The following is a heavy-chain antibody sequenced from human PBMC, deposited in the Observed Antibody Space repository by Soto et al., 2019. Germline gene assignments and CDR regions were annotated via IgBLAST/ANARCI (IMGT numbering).Heavy chain of an antibody. CDR1: GVTFSSYS. V-gene: IGHV3-23*01. CDR2: ISGSGGST. CDR3: AKDRAILGVVITYYFDY. D-gene: IGHD3-3*01. Sequence: GGSLIVSCAASGVTFSSYSMIWVRQAPGKGLEWVSAISGSGGSTYYADSVKGRFTISRDNSKNTLYLQMNSLRAEDTAVYYCAKDRAILGVVITYYFDYWGQGTLVTVSS. J-gene: IGHJ4*02.